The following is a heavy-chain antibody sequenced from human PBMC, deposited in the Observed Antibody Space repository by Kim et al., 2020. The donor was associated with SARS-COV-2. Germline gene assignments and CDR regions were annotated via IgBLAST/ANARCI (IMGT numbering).Heavy chain of an antibody. D-gene: IGHD2-2*01. J-gene: IGHJ4*02. V-gene: IGHV1-18*01. CDR1: GYTFTSYG. CDR2: ISAYNGNT. Sequence: ASVKVSCKASGYTFTSYGISWVRQAPGQGLEWMGWISAYNGNTNYAQKLQGRVTMTTDTSTSTAYMELRSLRSDDTAVYYCARAPGHCSSTSCHFDYWGQGTLVTVAS. CDR3: ARAPGHCSSTSCHFDY.